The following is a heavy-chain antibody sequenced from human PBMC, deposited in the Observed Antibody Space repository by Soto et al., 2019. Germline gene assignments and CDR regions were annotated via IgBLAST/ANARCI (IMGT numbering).Heavy chain of an antibody. V-gene: IGHV4-30-4*01. J-gene: IGHJ6*02. D-gene: IGHD1-1*01. Sequence: PSETLSLTCTVSGGSISSGDCYWSWIRQPPGKGLEWIGYIYYSGSTYYNPSLKSRVTISVDTSKNQFSLKLSSVTAADTAVYYCARVGELENYYYYGMDVWGHGTTVTVSS. CDR2: IYYSGST. CDR3: ARVGELENYYYYGMDV. CDR1: GGSISSGDCY.